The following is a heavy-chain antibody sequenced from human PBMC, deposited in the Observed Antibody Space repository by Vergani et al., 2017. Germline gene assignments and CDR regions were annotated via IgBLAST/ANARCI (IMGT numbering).Heavy chain of an antibody. Sequence: EVQLVESGGGLVQPGGSLRLSCAASGFTFSSYWMHWVRQAPGKGLEWVSSISSSSSYIYYADSVKGRFTISRDNAKNSLYLQMNSLRAEDTAVYYCARDGVVVAAPQGWGQGTLVTVSS. V-gene: IGHV3-21*01. CDR1: GFTFSSYW. CDR3: ARDGVVVAAPQG. D-gene: IGHD2-15*01. CDR2: ISSSSSYI. J-gene: IGHJ4*02.